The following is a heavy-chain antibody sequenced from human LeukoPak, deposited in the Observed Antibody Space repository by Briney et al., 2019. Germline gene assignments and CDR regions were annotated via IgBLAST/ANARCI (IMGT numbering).Heavy chain of an antibody. J-gene: IGHJ4*02. V-gene: IGHV4-39*07. Sequence: PSETLSLTCTVSGGSISNSDYYWDWIRQPPGKGLEWIGSIYYTGRTHYNPSLKSRLTISVDTSKNQFSLNLSSVTAADTAVYYCARLDGRRDYWGQGTLVTVSS. CDR1: GGSISNSDYY. CDR3: ARLDGRRDY. CDR2: IYYTGRT. D-gene: IGHD3/OR15-3a*01.